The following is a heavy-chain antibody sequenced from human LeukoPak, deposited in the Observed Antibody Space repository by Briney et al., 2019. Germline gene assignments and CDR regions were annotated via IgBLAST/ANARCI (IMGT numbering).Heavy chain of an antibody. CDR1: GFTFSSCG. D-gene: IGHD2-2*01. CDR2: INQDGSEK. V-gene: IGHV3-7*02. CDR3: SIHTSNRFDP. Sequence: PGGSLRLSCAASGFTFSSCGMHWVRQAPGKGLEWVANINQDGSEKCYVDSVKGRFTISRDNAKNSLYLQMNSLRADDTAVYYCSIHTSNRFDPWGQGTLVTVSS. J-gene: IGHJ5*02.